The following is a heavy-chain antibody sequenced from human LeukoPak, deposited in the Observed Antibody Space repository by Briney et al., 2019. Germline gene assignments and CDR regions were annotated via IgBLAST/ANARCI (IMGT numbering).Heavy chain of an antibody. V-gene: IGHV3-20*04. Sequence: GGSLRLSCAASGFTFDDYGMSWVRQAPGKGLEWVSSIKWNGGSTGYADSVKGRFTISRDNAKNSLYLQMNSLRAEDTALYYCARDGGDCSGDSCYPFDYWGQGTLVTVSS. CDR2: IKWNGGST. CDR3: ARDGGDCSGDSCYPFDY. J-gene: IGHJ4*02. CDR1: GFTFDDYG. D-gene: IGHD2-15*01.